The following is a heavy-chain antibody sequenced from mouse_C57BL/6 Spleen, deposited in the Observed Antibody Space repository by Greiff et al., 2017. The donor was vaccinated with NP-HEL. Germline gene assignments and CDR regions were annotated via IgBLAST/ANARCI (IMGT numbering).Heavy chain of an antibody. Sequence: EVKLVESGGGLVQSGRSLRLSCATSGFTFSDFYMEWVRQAPGKGLEWIAASRNKANDYTTEYSASVKGRFIVSRDTSQSILYLQMNALRAEDTAIYYCARGGGVVDPYYFDYWGQGTTLTVSS. V-gene: IGHV7-1*01. D-gene: IGHD1-1*01. CDR1: GFTFSDFY. CDR2: SRNKANDYTT. CDR3: ARGGGVVDPYYFDY. J-gene: IGHJ2*01.